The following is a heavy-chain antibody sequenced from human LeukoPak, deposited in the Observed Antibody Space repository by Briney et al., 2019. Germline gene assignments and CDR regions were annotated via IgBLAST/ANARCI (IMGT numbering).Heavy chain of an antibody. CDR1: GFTFSSYW. CDR2: ISGSGGST. J-gene: IGHJ4*02. CDR3: ANTYSSSEDFDY. V-gene: IGHV3-23*01. D-gene: IGHD6-6*01. Sequence: GGSLRLSCAASGFTFSSYWIHWARQAPGKGLEWVSAISGSGGSTYYADSVKGRFTISRDNSKNTLYLQMNSLRAEDTAVYYCANTYSSSEDFDYWGQGTLVTVSS.